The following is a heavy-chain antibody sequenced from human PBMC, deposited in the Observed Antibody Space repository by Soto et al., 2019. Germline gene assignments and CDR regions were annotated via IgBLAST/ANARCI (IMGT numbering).Heavy chain of an antibody. CDR1: GFTFSSYA. D-gene: IGHD4-17*01. CDR3: AKRTVGWYFDL. Sequence: EVQLLESGGGLVQPGGSLRLSCAASGFTFSSYAMSWVRQAPGKGLEWVSSISGSGDSTYYADSVKGRFTISRDNSKNTQYLQMNRLRGEDTAVYYCAKRTVGWYFDLWGRGTLVTVSS. CDR2: ISGSGDST. V-gene: IGHV3-23*01. J-gene: IGHJ2*01.